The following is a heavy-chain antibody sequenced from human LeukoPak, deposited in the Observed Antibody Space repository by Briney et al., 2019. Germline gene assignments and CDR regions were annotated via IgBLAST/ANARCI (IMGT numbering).Heavy chain of an antibody. CDR1: GGSISSSSYY. CDR2: IYYSGST. D-gene: IGHD6-6*01. V-gene: IGHV4-39*07. CDR3: ARGHEEQLASDFFDY. J-gene: IGHJ4*02. Sequence: SETLSLTCTVSGGSISSSSYYWGWIRQPPGKGLEWIGSIYYSGSTYYNPSLKSRVTISVDTSKNQFSLKLSSVTAADTAVYYCARGHEEQLASDFFDYWGQGTLVTVSS.